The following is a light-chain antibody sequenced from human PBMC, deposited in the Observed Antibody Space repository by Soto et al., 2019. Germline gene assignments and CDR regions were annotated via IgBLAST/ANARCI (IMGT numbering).Light chain of an antibody. CDR2: DVF. J-gene: IGLJ2*01. CDR1: SSDIGAYNY. V-gene: IGLV2-11*01. Sequence: QSALTQPRSVSGSPGQAVTISCTGTSSDIGAYNYVFWYQQYPGKSPKLIIYDVFKRPSGVPARFSASKSGNTASLTISGLLPEDEAVYFCCTYAGHVPKFGGGTKLTVL. CDR3: CTYAGHVPK.